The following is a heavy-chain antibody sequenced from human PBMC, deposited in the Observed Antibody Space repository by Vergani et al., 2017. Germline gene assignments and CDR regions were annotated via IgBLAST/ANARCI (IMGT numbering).Heavy chain of an antibody. CDR1: GYTLTDHY. D-gene: IGHD4-17*01. Sequence: EVQLVQSGAEVKKPGATMKISCKVSGYTLTDHYMHWVKQAPGKGLEWMGLVDPEDGETIYAEKFKGRVTIAADTSTDTAHLELSSLRSEDTAVYYCATPQTVTTGGMGVWGQGTTVIVSS. CDR3: ATPQTVTTGGMGV. CDR2: VDPEDGET. J-gene: IGHJ6*02. V-gene: IGHV1-69-2*01.